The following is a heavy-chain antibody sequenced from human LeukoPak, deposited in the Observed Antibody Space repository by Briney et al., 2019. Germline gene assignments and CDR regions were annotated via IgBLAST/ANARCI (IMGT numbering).Heavy chain of an antibody. J-gene: IGHJ4*02. CDR1: GGSISSYY. V-gene: IGHV4-59*01. D-gene: IGHD3-22*01. CDR2: IYYSGST. CDR3: ARVSMILVAPIFDY. Sequence: SETLSLTCTVSGGSISSYYWSWIRQPPGKGLEWIGYIYYSGSTNYNPSLKSRVTISVDTSKNQFSLKLSSVTAADTAVYYCARVSMILVAPIFDYWGQGTLVTVSS.